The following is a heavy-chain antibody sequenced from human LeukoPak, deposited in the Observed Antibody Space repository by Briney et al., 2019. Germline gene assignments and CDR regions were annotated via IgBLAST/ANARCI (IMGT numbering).Heavy chain of an antibody. J-gene: IGHJ4*02. Sequence: GESLKISCKGSGYSFTTYWIGWVRQMPGKGLGWMGIIYPRDSDTRYSPSFQGQVTISADKSISTAYLQWSSLKASDTAMYYCARIRYGSGSRFDYWGQGTLVTVSS. V-gene: IGHV5-51*01. CDR3: ARIRYGSGSRFDY. D-gene: IGHD3-10*01. CDR2: IYPRDSDT. CDR1: GYSFTTYW.